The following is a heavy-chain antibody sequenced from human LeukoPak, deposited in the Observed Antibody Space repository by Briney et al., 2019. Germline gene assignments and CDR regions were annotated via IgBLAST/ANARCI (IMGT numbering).Heavy chain of an antibody. D-gene: IGHD2-2*01. V-gene: IGHV3-30*02. CDR3: AKDIVVVPAAATVP. J-gene: IGHJ5*02. CDR2: IRYDGSNK. Sequence: GGSLRLSCAASGFTFSSYGMHWVRQAPGKGLEWVAFIRYDGSNKYYADSVKGRFTIPRDNSKNTLYLQMNSLRAEDTAVYYCAKDIVVVPAAATVPWGQGTLVTVSS. CDR1: GFTFSSYG.